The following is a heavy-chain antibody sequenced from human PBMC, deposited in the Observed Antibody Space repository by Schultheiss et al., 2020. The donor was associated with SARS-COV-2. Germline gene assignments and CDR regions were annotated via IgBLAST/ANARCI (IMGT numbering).Heavy chain of an antibody. CDR2: IYYSGST. Sequence: GSLRLSCAVYGGSFSGYYWSWIRQPPGKGLEWIGYIYYSGSTNYNPSLKSRVTISVDTSKNQFSLKLSSVTAADTAVYYCARHVYPIVGATTPWAFDIWGQGTMVTVSS. D-gene: IGHD1-26*01. CDR1: GGSFSGYY. J-gene: IGHJ3*02. V-gene: IGHV4-59*08. CDR3: ARHVYPIVGATTPWAFDI.